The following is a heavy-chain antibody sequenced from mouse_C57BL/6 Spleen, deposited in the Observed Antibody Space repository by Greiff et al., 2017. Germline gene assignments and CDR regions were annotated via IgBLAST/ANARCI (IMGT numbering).Heavy chain of an antibody. CDR1: GYTFTSYW. CDR3: ARHDYDETFAY. V-gene: IGHV1-69*01. D-gene: IGHD2-4*01. CDR2: IDPSDSYT. J-gene: IGHJ3*01. Sequence: VQLQQPGAELVMPGASVKLSCKASGYTFTSYWMHWVKQRPGQGPEWIGEIDPSDSYTNYNQKFKGKSTLTVDKSSSTAYMQLSSLTSEDSAVYYCARHDYDETFAYWGQGTLVTVSA.